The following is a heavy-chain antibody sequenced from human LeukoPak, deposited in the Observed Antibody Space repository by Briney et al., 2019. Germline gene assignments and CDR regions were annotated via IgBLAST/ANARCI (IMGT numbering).Heavy chain of an antibody. CDR2: IYPGDSDT. Sequence: GESLKISCKGSGYSFTSYWFGWGRQRPGKRLGWVGIIYPGDSDTRYSPSFQGQVTISADKSISTAYLQWSSLKASDTAMYYCARHDRSLGAEEIDYWGQGTLVTVSS. V-gene: IGHV5-51*01. CDR1: GYSFTSYW. CDR3: ARHDRSLGAEEIDY. J-gene: IGHJ4*02.